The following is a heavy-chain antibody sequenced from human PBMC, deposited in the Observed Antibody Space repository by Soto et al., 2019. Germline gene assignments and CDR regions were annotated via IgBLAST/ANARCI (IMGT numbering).Heavy chain of an antibody. J-gene: IGHJ6*03. Sequence: PGESLKISCKGSGYSFTSYWIGWVRQMPGKGLEWMGIIYPGDSDTRYSPSFQGQVTISADKSISTAYLQWSSLKASDTAKYYCASLGGTSPPSYYYMDFWGKATPVTV. V-gene: IGHV5-51*01. CDR3: ASLGGTSPPSYYYMDF. CDR1: GYSFTSYW. D-gene: IGHD3-16*01. CDR2: IYPGDSDT.